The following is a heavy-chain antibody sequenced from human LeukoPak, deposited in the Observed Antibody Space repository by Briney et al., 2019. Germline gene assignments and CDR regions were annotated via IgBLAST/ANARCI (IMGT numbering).Heavy chain of an antibody. CDR2: IFNDGRT. V-gene: IGHV3-53*01. Sequence: GGSLRLSSAASVFTVRSFYMSWVRQAPGRGLEWGLVIFNDGRTFYADSVKGRLTISRDDSKNALSLKRNRLRAEDTAVYYCARGTAEVTDGYYGGKGNRVTVSS. CDR1: VFTVRSFY. D-gene: IGHD2-21*02. J-gene: IGHJ4*02. CDR3: ARGTAEVTDGYY.